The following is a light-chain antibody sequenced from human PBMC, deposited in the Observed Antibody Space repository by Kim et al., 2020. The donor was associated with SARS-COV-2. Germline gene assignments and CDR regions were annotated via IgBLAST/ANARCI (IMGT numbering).Light chain of an antibody. V-gene: IGLV3-21*04. CDR1: NIGSKS. CDR2: YDS. CDR3: QVWDSSSDHPGVV. J-gene: IGLJ2*01. Sequence: GRTARITCGGNNIGSKSVHWYQQKPGQATVLVIYYDSDRPSGIPERFSGSNSGNTATLTISRVEAGDEADYYCQVWDSSSDHPGVVFGGGTQLTVL.